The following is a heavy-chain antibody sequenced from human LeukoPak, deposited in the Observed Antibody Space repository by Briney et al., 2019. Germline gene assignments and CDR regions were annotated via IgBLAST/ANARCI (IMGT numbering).Heavy chain of an antibody. CDR1: GGMFSTTA. J-gene: IGHJ3*02. CDR3: ARDPGSSVGIVVVQHATDAFDI. V-gene: IGHV1-69*13. Sequence: SVKVSCKASGGMFSTTAINWVRPAPGQGLEWMGGNIPPFGTPDYAQKFQGRVTITADESTSTVYMELTSLTSEDTAIYYCARDPGSSVGIVVVQHATDAFDIWGQGTMVTVSS. D-gene: IGHD2-15*01. CDR2: NIPPFGTP.